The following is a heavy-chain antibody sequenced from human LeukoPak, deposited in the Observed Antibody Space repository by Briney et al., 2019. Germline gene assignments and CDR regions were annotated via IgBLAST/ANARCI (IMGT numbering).Heavy chain of an antibody. CDR2: ISGSGGST. CDR3: ARVGLGASLDAFDI. D-gene: IGHD3-10*01. CDR1: GFTFSSYA. V-gene: IGHV3-23*01. J-gene: IGHJ3*02. Sequence: GGSLRLSCAASGFTFSSYAMSWVRQAPGKGLEWVSAISGSGGSTYYADSVKGRFTISRDNAKNSLYLQMNSLRAEDTAVYYCARVGLGASLDAFDIWGQGTMVTVSS.